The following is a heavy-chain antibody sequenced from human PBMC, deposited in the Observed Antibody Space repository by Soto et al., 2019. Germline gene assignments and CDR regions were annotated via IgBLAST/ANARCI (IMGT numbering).Heavy chain of an antibody. CDR2: IYYSWST. D-gene: IGHD4-17*01. CDR1: GGSISSGGYY. J-gene: IGHJ2*01. CDR3: ARHDYGDSFYWYFDL. V-gene: IGHV4-31*03. Sequence: QVQLQESGPGLVKPSQTLSLTCTVSGGSISSGGYYWSWIRQHPGKGLEWIGYIYYSWSTYYNPSITRRVTISVDTSKNQFSLKLRSVTAADTAVYYCARHDYGDSFYWYFDLWGRGTLVTVSS.